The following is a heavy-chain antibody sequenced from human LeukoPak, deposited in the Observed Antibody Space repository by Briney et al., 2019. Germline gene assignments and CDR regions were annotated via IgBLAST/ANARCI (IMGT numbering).Heavy chain of an antibody. V-gene: IGHV7-4-1*02. Sequence: ASVKVSCKASGYTFTSYAMNWVRQAPGQGLEWMGWINTNTGNPTYAQGFTGRFVFSLDTSVSTAYLQISSLKAEDTAVYYCARSGGSGSYYARYYYYYMDVWGKGSTVTVSS. D-gene: IGHD3-10*01. J-gene: IGHJ6*03. CDR1: GYTFTSYA. CDR2: INTNTGNP. CDR3: ARSGGSGSYYARYYYYYMDV.